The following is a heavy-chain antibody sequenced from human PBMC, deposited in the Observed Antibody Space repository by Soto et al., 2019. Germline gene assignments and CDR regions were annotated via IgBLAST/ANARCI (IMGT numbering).Heavy chain of an antibody. J-gene: IGHJ6*03. CDR2: IKSKTDGGTT. D-gene: IGHD4-17*01. CDR1: GFTFSNAW. V-gene: IGHV3-15*01. CDR3: TTDLDDYGDYLEDYYMDV. Sequence: GGSLRLSCAASGFTFSNAWMSWVRQAPGKGLEWVGRIKSKTDGGTTDYAAPVKGRFTISRDDSKNTLYLQMNSLKTEDTAVYYCTTDLDDYGDYLEDYYMDVWGKGTTVTVSS.